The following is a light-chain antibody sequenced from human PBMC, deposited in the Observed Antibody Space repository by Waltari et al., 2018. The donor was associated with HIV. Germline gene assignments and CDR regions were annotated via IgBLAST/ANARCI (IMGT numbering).Light chain of an antibody. Sequence: SYVLTQPPSVSVAPGQTARITCGGNNIGSKSVHWYQQKPGQAPVLVVYDDSDRPSGSSERCSGSNSGNTATLTSSRVEAGDEADYYCQVWDSSSDQYVFGTGTKVTVL. CDR1: NIGSKS. CDR3: QVWDSSSDQYV. J-gene: IGLJ1*01. CDR2: DDS. V-gene: IGLV3-21*02.